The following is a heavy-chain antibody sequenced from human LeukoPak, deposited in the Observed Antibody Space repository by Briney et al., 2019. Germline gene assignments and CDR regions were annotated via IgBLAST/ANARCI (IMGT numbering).Heavy chain of an antibody. J-gene: IGHJ4*02. D-gene: IGHD3-3*01. Sequence: GGSLRLSCAASGFTFSSYAMSRVRQAPGKGLEWVSAISGSGGSTYYADSVKGRFTISRENAKNSLYLQMDSLRAEDTAVYYCARDFSSQSLDYWGQGTLATVSS. CDR1: GFTFSSYA. CDR2: ISGSGGST. V-gene: IGHV3-23*01. CDR3: ARDFSSQSLDY.